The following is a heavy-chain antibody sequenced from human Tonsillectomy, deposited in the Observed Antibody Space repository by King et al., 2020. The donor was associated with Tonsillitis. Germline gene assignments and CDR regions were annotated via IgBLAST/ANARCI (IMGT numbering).Heavy chain of an antibody. CDR1: GGSISSYY. V-gene: IGHV4-59*01. D-gene: IGHD3-16*01. CDR2: IYYSGST. Sequence: QLQESGPGLLKPSETLSLTCTVSGGSISSYYWSWIRQPPGKGLEWIGDIYYSGSTNYNPSLKSRVTISVDTSKNQFSLKLSSVTAADTAVYYCARDRTWDWYFDLWGRGTLVTVSS. J-gene: IGHJ2*01. CDR3: ARDRTWDWYFDL.